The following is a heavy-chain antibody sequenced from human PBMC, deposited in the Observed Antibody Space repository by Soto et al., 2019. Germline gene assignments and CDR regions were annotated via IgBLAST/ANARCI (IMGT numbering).Heavy chain of an antibody. V-gene: IGHV4-4*07. Sequence: PSETRSLTCTVSGGAISSYYWSWIRQPAGKGLEWIGRIYTSGSTNYSPSLKSRVTMSVDTSKNQFSLKLSSVTAADTAVYYCAREMRYATRCDRWGQRNRVTGSS. D-gene: IGHD2-8*01. J-gene: IGHJ5*02. CDR2: IYTSGST. CDR3: AREMRYATRCDR. CDR1: GGAISSYY.